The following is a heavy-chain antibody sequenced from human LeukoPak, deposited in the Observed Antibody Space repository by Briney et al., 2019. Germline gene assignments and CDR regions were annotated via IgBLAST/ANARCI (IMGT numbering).Heavy chain of an antibody. CDR2: INNNGGST. CDR3: VRDRGAFIRDFDY. Sequence: GGSLRLSCTASGFTFSSYEMNWVRQAPGKGLEYVSAINNNGGSTYYADSVKGRFTISRDNSKNTLYLQMSSLRAEDTAVYYCVRDRGAFIRDFDYWGQGTLVTVSS. V-gene: IGHV3-64D*09. D-gene: IGHD3-10*01. CDR1: GFTFSSYE. J-gene: IGHJ4*02.